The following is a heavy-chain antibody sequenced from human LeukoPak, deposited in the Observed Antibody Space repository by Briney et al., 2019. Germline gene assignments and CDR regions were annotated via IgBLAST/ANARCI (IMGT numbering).Heavy chain of an antibody. CDR2: IKPSSGDT. D-gene: IGHD2/OR15-2a*01. Sequence: ASVKVSCKASGYTFTGDQIYWLRQAPGQGLEWVGWIKPSSGDTLYEQKSQGRVTMTRDKSISSAYMELSSLRPGDTAVYYCARKSAGFLTAWGQGTLVTVSS. V-gene: IGHV1-2*02. CDR3: ARKSAGFLTA. J-gene: IGHJ5*02. CDR1: GYTFTGDQ.